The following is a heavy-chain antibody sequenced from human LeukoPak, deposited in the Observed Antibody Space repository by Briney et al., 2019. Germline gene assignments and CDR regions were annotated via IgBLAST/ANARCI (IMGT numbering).Heavy chain of an antibody. J-gene: IGHJ6*02. CDR3: ARVRALWFGELYYYYYGMDV. CDR2: INHSGST. D-gene: IGHD3-10*01. V-gene: IGHV4-34*01. CDR1: GGSFSGYY. Sequence: SETLSLTCAVYGGSFSGYYWSWIRQPPGKGLEWIGEINHSGSTNYNPSLKSRVTISVDTSKNQCSLKLSSVTAADTAVYYCARVRALWFGELYYYYYGMDVWGQGTTVTVSS.